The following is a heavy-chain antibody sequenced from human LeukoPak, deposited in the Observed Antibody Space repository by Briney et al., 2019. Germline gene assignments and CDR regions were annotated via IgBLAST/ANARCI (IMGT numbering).Heavy chain of an antibody. Sequence: GGSLRLSCAASGFTFSTYWMHWVRQAPGKGLVWVSRINSDGSSTTYADSVKGRFTISRDNAKNTLYLQMNSLRDEDTAVFYCSRGSYRMDVWGQGTTVTVPS. CDR1: GFTFSTYW. CDR2: INSDGSST. V-gene: IGHV3-74*01. CDR3: SRGSYRMDV. J-gene: IGHJ6*02.